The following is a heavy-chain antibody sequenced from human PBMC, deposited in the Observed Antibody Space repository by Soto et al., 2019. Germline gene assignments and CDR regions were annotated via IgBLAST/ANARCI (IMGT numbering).Heavy chain of an antibody. D-gene: IGHD3-16*01. CDR2: IYPGDSDT. CDR3: ARNDYIWGGSLDAFDI. V-gene: IGHV5-51*01. CDR1: GYSFTSYW. Sequence: PGESLKISCKGSGYSFTSYWIGWVRQMPGKGLEWMGIIYPGDSDTRYSPSFQGQVTISADKSISTAYLQWSSLKASDTAMYYCARNDYIWGGSLDAFDIWGQGTMVTVSS. J-gene: IGHJ3*02.